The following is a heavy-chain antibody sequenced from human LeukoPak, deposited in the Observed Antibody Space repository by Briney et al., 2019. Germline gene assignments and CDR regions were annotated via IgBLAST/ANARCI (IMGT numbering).Heavy chain of an antibody. CDR1: GYTFTSYD. CDR3: ARGGYCSGRSCYSFLDY. CDR2: MNPNSGNT. J-gene: IGHJ4*02. V-gene: IGHV1-8*01. Sequence: ASVKVSCMASGYTFTSYDINWVRQATGQGLEWMGWMNPNSGNTGYAQKFQGRVTMTRKTSISTAYMELSSLRSEDTAVYYCARGGYCSGRSCYSFLDYWGQGTLVTVS. D-gene: IGHD2-15*01.